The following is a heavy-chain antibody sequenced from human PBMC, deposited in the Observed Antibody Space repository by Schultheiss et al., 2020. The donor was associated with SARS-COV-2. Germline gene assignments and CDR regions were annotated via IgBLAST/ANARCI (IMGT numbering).Heavy chain of an antibody. Sequence: GGSLRLSCAASGFTVSSNYMSWVRQAPGKGLEWVSAISGSGGSTYYADSVKGRFTISRDNSKNTLYLQMNSLKTEDTAVYYCARVRGKGGRGRYYYMDVWGKGTTVTVSS. CDR2: ISGSGGST. J-gene: IGHJ6*03. D-gene: IGHD1-1*01. CDR3: ARVRGKGGRGRYYYMDV. V-gene: IGHV3-53*01. CDR1: GFTVSSNY.